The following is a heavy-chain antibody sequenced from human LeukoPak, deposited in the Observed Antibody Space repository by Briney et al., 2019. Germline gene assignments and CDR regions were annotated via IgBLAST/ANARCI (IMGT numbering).Heavy chain of an antibody. CDR2: LYSSGDT. CDR3: ARGSSGSTKRYYFDS. V-gene: IGHV4-4*07. CDR1: GGSISGYY. Sequence: SETLSLTCTVSGGSISGYYWNWVRQPADRGLEWIGRLYSSGDTYCNPSLKSRLTMSVDTSKNQFSLKLRSVTAADTAVYYCARGSSGSTKRYYFDSWGRGALVTVPS. D-gene: IGHD6-19*01. J-gene: IGHJ4*02.